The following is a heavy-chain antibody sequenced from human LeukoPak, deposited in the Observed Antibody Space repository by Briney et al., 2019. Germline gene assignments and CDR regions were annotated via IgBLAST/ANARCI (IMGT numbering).Heavy chain of an antibody. D-gene: IGHD3-3*01. CDR2: INPNSGGT. V-gene: IGHV1-2*02. CDR3: ARVHYDFWSGQPDY. Sequence: GASVKVSCKASGYTFTGYYMHWVRQAPGQGLEWMGWINPNSGGTNYAQKFQGRVTMTRDTSISTAYMELSRLRSDDTAVYYWARVHYDFWSGQPDYWGQGTLVTVSS. CDR1: GYTFTGYY. J-gene: IGHJ4*02.